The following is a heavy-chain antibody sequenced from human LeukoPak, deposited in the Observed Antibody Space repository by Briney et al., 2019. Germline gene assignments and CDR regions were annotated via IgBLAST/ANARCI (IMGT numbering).Heavy chain of an antibody. J-gene: IGHJ5*02. CDR1: GGSITGNY. D-gene: IGHD1-14*01. Sequence: SETLSLTCIVSGGSITGNYWSWIRQPPGKRLEWIGHIHYSGRTNYSPSFESRVSISVDTSKNELSLKLTSVTAADTAVYFCARDPEDDPYNWFDPWGQGTLVTVSS. CDR2: IHYSGRT. CDR3: ARDPEDDPYNWFDP. V-gene: IGHV4-59*01.